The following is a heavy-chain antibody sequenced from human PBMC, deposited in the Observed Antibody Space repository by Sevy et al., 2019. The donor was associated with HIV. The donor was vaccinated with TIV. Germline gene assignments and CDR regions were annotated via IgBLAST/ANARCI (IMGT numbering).Heavy chain of an antibody. CDR2: ISYTSTTI. D-gene: IGHD3-22*01. CDR3: ARSDATSRFGYYYFAMDF. Sequence: GGSLRLSCAVSGFTFNTYNMNWVRQAPGKGLEWVSYISYTSTTIDYADSVRGRFTISRDNAKNTLYLQMNSLRDEDTAVYYCARSDATSRFGYYYFAMDFWGQGTSVTVSS. CDR1: GFTFNTYN. J-gene: IGHJ6*02. V-gene: IGHV3-48*02.